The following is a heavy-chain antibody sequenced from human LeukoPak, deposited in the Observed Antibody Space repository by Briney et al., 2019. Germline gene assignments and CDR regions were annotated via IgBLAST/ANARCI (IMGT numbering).Heavy chain of an antibody. V-gene: IGHV3-23*01. D-gene: IGHD5-18*01. Sequence: PGGSLRLSCAASGFTFSSYAMSWVRQAPGKGLEWVSAISGSGGSTYYADSVKGRFTISRDNSKNTLYLQMNSLRAEDTAVYYCAKVNGYGYGSYYFDYWGQGTTVTVSS. CDR2: ISGSGGST. CDR3: AKVNGYGYGSYYFDY. J-gene: IGHJ4*03. CDR1: GFTFSSYA.